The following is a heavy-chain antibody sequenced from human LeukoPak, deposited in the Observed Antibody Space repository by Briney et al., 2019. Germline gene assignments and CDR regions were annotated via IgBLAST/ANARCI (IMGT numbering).Heavy chain of an antibody. J-gene: IGHJ4*02. V-gene: IGHV1-2*02. D-gene: IGHD6-13*01. CDR2: INPNSGGT. Sequence: ASVKVSCKASGYTFTGYYMHWVRQAPGQGLEWMGWINPNSGGTNYAQKFQGRVTMTRDTSISTAYMELSRLRSDDTAVYYCARGPAGTGPSFDYWGQGTLVTVSS. CDR1: GYTFTGYY. CDR3: ARGPAGTGPSFDY.